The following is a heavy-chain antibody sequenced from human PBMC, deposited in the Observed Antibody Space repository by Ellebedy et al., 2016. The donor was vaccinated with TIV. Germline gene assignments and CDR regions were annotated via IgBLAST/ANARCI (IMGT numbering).Heavy chain of an antibody. D-gene: IGHD6-19*01. V-gene: IGHV4-59*13. CDR3: ARDSYGSGDAFDI. CDR1: GGSISSYY. CDR2: IYYSGST. J-gene: IGHJ3*02. Sequence: SETLSLTXTVSGGSISSYYWSWIRQPPGKGLEWIGYIYYSGSTNYNPSLKSRVTISVDTSKNQFSLKLSSVTAADTAVYYCARDSYGSGDAFDIWGQGTMVTVSS.